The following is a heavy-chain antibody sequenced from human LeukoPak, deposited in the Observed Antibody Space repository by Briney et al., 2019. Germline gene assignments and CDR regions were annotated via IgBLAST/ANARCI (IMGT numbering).Heavy chain of an antibody. CDR1: GFTFSSYG. J-gene: IGHJ4*02. V-gene: IGHV3-30*02. CDR3: AKDDPEAYFYYFDY. D-gene: IGHD2/OR15-2a*01. CDR2: IRYDGSNK. Sequence: GGSLRLSCAASGFTFSSYGMHWVRQAPGKGLEWVAFIRYDGSNKYYADSVKGRFTISRDNSKNTLYLQMNSLRAEDTAVYYCAKDDPEAYFYYFDYWGQGTLVTVSS.